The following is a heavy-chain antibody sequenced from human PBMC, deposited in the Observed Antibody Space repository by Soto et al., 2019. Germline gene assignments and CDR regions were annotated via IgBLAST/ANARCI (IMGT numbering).Heavy chain of an antibody. J-gene: IGHJ6*02. Sequence: PGESLKISCKGSGYSFTNYWIGWVRQKPGKGLEWMGTIFPGDSDTRYSPSFQGQVTISADRSTSTAYLQWSSLKASDTAMYYCVRTSAAGKYYYGMDVWGQGTMVTVSS. CDR3: VRTSAAGKYYYGMDV. V-gene: IGHV5-51*01. CDR1: GYSFTNYW. CDR2: IFPGDSDT. D-gene: IGHD6-13*01.